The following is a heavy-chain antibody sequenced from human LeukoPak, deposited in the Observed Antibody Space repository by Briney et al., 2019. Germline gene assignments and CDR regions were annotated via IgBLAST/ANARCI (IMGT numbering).Heavy chain of an antibody. CDR1: GGSLSDYY. D-gene: IGHD3-16*01. CDR3: ARYDSRGSASTRFDY. J-gene: IGHJ4*02. CDR2: IYGTGST. Sequence: SETLSLTCSVSGGSLSDYYWGWIRQPPGKGLEWIGRIYGTGSTSYNPSLMNRVTMSVDTSKNHFSLKLTSVTAADTAVYYCARYDSRGSASTRFDYWGQGILVTISS. V-gene: IGHV4-4*09.